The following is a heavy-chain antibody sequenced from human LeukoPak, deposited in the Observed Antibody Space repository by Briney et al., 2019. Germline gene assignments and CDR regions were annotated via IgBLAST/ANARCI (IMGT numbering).Heavy chain of an antibody. CDR3: ARDLSAAFDF. Sequence: GGSLRLSCAASGFPFSSYGMHWVRQAPGKGLEWVARLVYDERIDYANSVKGRFSISRDNSKNTLFLDMSDLRVEDTAVYYCARDLSAAFDFWGQGVLVTVSS. CDR1: GFPFSSYG. D-gene: IGHD6-19*01. J-gene: IGHJ4*02. CDR2: LVYDERI. V-gene: IGHV3-33*01.